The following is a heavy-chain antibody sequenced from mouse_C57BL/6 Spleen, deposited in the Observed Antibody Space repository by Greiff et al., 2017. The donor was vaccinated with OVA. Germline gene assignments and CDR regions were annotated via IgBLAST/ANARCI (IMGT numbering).Heavy chain of an antibody. V-gene: IGHV3-6*01. Sequence: EVHLVESGPGLVKPSQSLSLTCSVTGYSITSGYYWNWIRQFPGKKLEWMGYISYDGSNNYKPSLKNRISITRDTSKNQFFLKLNSVTTEDTATYYCAREPTVVATEAMDYWGQGTSVTVSS. J-gene: IGHJ4*01. CDR1: GYSITSGYY. CDR3: AREPTVVATEAMDY. CDR2: ISYDGSN. D-gene: IGHD1-1*01.